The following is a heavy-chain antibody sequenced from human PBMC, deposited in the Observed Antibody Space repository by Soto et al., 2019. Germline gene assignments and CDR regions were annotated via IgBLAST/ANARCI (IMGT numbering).Heavy chain of an antibody. CDR2: IRTSGSTI. CDR1: GFTFSDYY. CDR3: ARIGPPLAY. D-gene: IGHD3-10*01. V-gene: IGHV3-11*01. Sequence: QVQLVESGGGLVKPGGSLRLSCAASGFTFSDYYMSWIRQAPGKGLEWVSYIRTSGSTIYYADSVQGRFTISRDNANNSLYLQMTRLRAAATAVYYCARIGPPLAYWGQGTLVTVSS. J-gene: IGHJ4*02.